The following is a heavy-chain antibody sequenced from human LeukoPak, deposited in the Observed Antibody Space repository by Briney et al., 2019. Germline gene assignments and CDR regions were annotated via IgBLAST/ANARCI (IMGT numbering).Heavy chain of an antibody. CDR2: IYYSGST. J-gene: IGHJ6*02. CDR3: AGYYYYYGMDV. Sequence: SETLSLTCTVSGGSISSYYWSWIRQPPGKGLEWIGYIYYSGSTNYNPSLKSRVTISVNTSKNQFSLKLSSVTAADTAVYYCAGYYYYYGMDVWGQGTTVTVSS. V-gene: IGHV4-59*01. CDR1: GGSISSYY.